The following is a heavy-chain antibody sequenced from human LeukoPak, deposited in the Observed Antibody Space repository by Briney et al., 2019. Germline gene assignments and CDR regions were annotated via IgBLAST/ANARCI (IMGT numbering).Heavy chain of an antibody. CDR1: GGSISSGGYY. J-gene: IGHJ4*02. Sequence: SETLSLTCTVSGGSISSGGYYWSWIRQPPGKGLEWIGYIYHSGSTYYNPSLKSRVTISVDRSKNQFSLKLSSVTAADTAVYYCASRLPVADSSSWSLVDYWGQGTLVTVSS. V-gene: IGHV4-30-2*01. D-gene: IGHD6-13*01. CDR3: ASRLPVADSSSWSLVDY. CDR2: IYHSGST.